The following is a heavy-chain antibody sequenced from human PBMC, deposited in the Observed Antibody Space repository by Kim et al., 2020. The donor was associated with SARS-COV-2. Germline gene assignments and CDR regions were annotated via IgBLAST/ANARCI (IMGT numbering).Heavy chain of an antibody. CDR1: GGSISSGSYY. CDR3: ARDGPGARYYYYGMDV. CDR2: IYTSGST. Sequence: SETLSLTCTVSGGSISSGSYYWSWIRQPAGKGLEWIGRIYTSGSTNYNPSLKSRVTISVDTSKNQFSLKLSSVTAADTAVYYCARDGPGARYYYYGMDVWGQGTTVTVSS. J-gene: IGHJ6*02. V-gene: IGHV4-61*02. D-gene: IGHD3-10*01.